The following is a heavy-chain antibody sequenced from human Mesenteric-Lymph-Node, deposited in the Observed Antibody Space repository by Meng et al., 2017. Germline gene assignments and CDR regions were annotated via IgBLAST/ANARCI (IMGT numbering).Heavy chain of an antibody. CDR1: GYTFTSYY. CDR3: ATYVVVKVTDVRAFDY. Sequence: ASVKVSCKASGYTFTSYYMHWVRQAPGKGLEWMGGFDPEDGETIFAQKFQGRVTMTEDTSTDTAYMELSSLRSEDTAVYYCATYVVVKVTDVRAFDYWGQGTLVTVSS. J-gene: IGHJ4*02. V-gene: IGHV1-24*01. CDR2: FDPEDGET. D-gene: IGHD2/OR15-2a*01.